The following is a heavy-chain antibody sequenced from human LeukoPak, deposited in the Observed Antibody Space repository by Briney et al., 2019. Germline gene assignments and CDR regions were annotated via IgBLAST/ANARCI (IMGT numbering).Heavy chain of an antibody. J-gene: IGHJ6*02. D-gene: IGHD3-3*01. Sequence: ASVKVSCKASGGTFSSYAISWVRQAPGQGLEWMGGIIPIFGTANYAQKFQGRVTITADESTSTAYMELSSLRSEDTAVHYCASSGGSGYPWNVWGQGTTVTVSS. CDR2: IIPIFGTA. V-gene: IGHV1-69*13. CDR3: ASSGGSGYPWNV. CDR1: GGTFSSYA.